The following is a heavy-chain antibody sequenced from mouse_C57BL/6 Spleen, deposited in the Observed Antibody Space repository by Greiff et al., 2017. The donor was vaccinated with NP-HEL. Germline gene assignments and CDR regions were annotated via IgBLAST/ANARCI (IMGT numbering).Heavy chain of an antibody. CDR1: GFNIKDYY. Sequence: EVQLQQSGAEIVRPGASVKLSCTASGFNIKDYYMHWVKQRPEQGLEWIGRIDPEDGDTEYAPKFQGKATMTADTSSNTAYLQLSSLTSEDTAVYYCTPYDGYYAWFAYWGQGTLVTVSA. CDR2: IDPEDGDT. D-gene: IGHD2-3*01. J-gene: IGHJ3*01. V-gene: IGHV14-1*01. CDR3: TPYDGYYAWFAY.